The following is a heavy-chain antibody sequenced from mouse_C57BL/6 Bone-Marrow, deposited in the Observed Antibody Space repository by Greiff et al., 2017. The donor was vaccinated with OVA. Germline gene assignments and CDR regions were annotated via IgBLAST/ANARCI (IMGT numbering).Heavy chain of an antibody. CDR1: GFTFSSYT. D-gene: IGHD1-1*01. CDR3: ARGYGSSYGDY. CDR2: ISGGGGNT. Sequence: DVQLVESGGGLVKPGGSLKLSCAASGFTFSSYTMSWVRQTPEKRLEWVATISGGGGNTYYPDSVKGRFTISRDNAKNTLYLQMSSLRSEDTALYYCARGYGSSYGDYWGQGTTLTVSS. V-gene: IGHV5-9*01. J-gene: IGHJ2*01.